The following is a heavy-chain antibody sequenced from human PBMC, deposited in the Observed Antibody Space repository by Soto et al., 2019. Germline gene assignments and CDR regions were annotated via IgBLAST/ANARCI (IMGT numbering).Heavy chain of an antibody. D-gene: IGHD3-10*01. J-gene: IGHJ6*01. V-gene: IGHV3-30*03. CDR1: GFTFSSYG. CDR2: ISYDGSNK. CDR3: AILRITMVRGVIINSGGYYYYGMEV. Sequence: QPVGSLRLSCASSGFTFSSYGMHCVRDSPGKGLEWVAVISYDGSNKYYADSVKGRFTISRDNSKNTLYLQMNSLRAEDTAVYYCAILRITMVRGVIINSGGYYYYGMEVWGQGTTVTVSS.